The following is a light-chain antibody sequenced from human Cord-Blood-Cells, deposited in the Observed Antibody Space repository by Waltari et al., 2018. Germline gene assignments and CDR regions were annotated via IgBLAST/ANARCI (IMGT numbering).Light chain of an antibody. CDR2: GKN. Sequence: SSELTQDPAVSVALGQTVRITCHGDSLRSYYARWSQQKPGQAPVLVIYGKNNRPSGIPDRFSGSSSGNTASLTITGAQAEDEADYYCNSRDSSGNHLVVFGGGTKLTVL. V-gene: IGLV3-19*01. CDR3: NSRDSSGNHLVV. CDR1: SLRSYY. J-gene: IGLJ2*01.